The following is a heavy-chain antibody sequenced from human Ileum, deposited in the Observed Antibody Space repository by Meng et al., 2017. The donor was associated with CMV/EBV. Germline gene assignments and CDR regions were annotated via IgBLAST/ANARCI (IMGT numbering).Heavy chain of an antibody. CDR3: ARDTSSGYYFHY. J-gene: IGHJ4*01. V-gene: IGHV1-2*06. CDR1: GYHFPAYY. CDR2: INPNTGGA. Sequence: CEPSGYHFPAYYVHWVRQSPGQGLEWMGRINPNTGGASYSQKFQDRVTITSDLSLRTVYMEMSSLTSDDTALYYCARDTSSGYYFHYWGRGTLVTVSS. D-gene: IGHD3-22*01.